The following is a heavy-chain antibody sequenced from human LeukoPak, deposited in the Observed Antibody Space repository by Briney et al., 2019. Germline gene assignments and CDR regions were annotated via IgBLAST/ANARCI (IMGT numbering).Heavy chain of an antibody. D-gene: IGHD3-10*01. J-gene: IGHJ4*02. Sequence: GASVKVSCKASGYTFTGYYMHWVRQAPGQGLEWMGWINPNSGGTNYAQKFQGRVTMTRDTSISTAYMELSRLRSDDTAVYYCARDNWNYGSGFPVDYWGQGTLVTVSS. V-gene: IGHV1-2*02. CDR2: INPNSGGT. CDR1: GYTFTGYY. CDR3: ARDNWNYGSGFPVDY.